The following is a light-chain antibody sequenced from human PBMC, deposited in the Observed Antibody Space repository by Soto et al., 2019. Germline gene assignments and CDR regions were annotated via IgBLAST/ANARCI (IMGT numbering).Light chain of an antibody. CDR2: AAS. Sequence: DFQMTQSPSSLSASVGDTVIITCRASQDISNYLAWYQQKPGKTPRLVIYAASTLQSGVPSRFSGSGSGTDFTLTISSLRPEDVATYYCQKYNRVPRTFGQGTKVAIK. CDR1: QDISNY. J-gene: IGKJ1*01. CDR3: QKYNRVPRT. V-gene: IGKV1-27*01.